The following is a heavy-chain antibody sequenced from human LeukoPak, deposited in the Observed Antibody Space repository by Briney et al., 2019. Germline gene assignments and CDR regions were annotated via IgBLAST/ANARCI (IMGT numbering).Heavy chain of an antibody. CDR3: ASEVVMEDSTDY. V-gene: IGHV3-11*01. CDR1: GFTFSDYY. Sequence: GGSLRLSCAASGFTFSDYYMSWIRQAPGKGLEWVSYISSSGSTIYYADSVKGRFTISRDNAKNSLYLQMNSLRAEDTAVYYCASEVVMEDSTDYWGQGTLVTVSS. CDR2: ISSSGSTI. J-gene: IGHJ4*02. D-gene: IGHD2/OR15-2a*01.